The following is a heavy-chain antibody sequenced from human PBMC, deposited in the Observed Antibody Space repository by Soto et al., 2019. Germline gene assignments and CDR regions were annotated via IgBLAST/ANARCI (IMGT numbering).Heavy chain of an antibody. CDR1: GFTFRFYG. CDR3: AKDRGGDCSDDACYFGGDY. Sequence: PGGSLRLSCAVSGFTFRFYGMHWVRQAPGKGLECVAVISHDGSNAFYADSVKGRFTISRDNSKNMLYLQMNSLKLEDTVVYYCAKDRGGDCSDDACYFGGDYWGRGNLVTVSS. D-gene: IGHD2-15*01. V-gene: IGHV3-30*18. J-gene: IGHJ4*02. CDR2: ISHDGSNA.